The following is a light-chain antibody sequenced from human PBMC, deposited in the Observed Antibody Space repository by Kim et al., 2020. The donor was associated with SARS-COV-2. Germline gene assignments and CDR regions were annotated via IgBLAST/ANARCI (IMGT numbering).Light chain of an antibody. J-gene: IGKJ4*01. V-gene: IGKV1-17*03. CDR2: AAT. CDR1: QAIRNS. CDR3: LQHHDYPRT. Sequence: DIQMTQSPSAMSASVGDRVTITCRASQAIRNSLAWFQQKPGKAPKRLIYAATTLQSGVPSRFSGSGSGTDFTLTISSLQPEDFATYNCLQHHDYPRTLGGRTKVYIK.